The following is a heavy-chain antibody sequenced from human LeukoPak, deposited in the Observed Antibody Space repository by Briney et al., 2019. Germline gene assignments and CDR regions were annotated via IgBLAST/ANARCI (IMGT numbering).Heavy chain of an antibody. CDR2: IYYSGST. D-gene: IGHD3-9*01. CDR1: GDSISSKF. CDR3: ARDAELRYFAWLTLNSYYGMDV. J-gene: IGHJ6*02. Sequence: SETLSLTCTVSGDSISSKFWSWIRQPPGQGLEWIGYIYYSGSTKYNPSLKSRVTISVDTSKNQISLKLSSVTAADTAVYYCARDAELRYFAWLTLNSYYGMDVWGQGTTVTVSS. V-gene: IGHV4-59*12.